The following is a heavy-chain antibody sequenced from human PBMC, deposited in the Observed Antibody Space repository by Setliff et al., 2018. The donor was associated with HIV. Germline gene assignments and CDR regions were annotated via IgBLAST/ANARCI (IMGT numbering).Heavy chain of an antibody. CDR1: GGSISSGGYY. V-gene: IGHV4-31*03. CDR3: ARVPTNPDFYYYYMDV. J-gene: IGHJ6*03. Sequence: PSETLSLTCTVSGGSISSGGYYWSWIRQHPGKGLEWIGYIYYSGGTYYNPSLKSRVTISVDTSKNQFSLKLSSVTAADTAVYYCARVPTNPDFYYYYMDVWGKGTTVTGSS. CDR2: IYYSGGT.